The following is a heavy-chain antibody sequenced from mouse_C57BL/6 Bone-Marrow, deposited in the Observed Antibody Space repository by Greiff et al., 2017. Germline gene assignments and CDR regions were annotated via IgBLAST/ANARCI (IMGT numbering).Heavy chain of an antibody. D-gene: IGHD2-4*01. CDR2: IYPGSGST. J-gene: IGHJ3*01. Sequence: QVQLKQPGAELVKPGASVKMSCKASGYTFTSYWITWVKQRPGQGLEWIGDIYPGSGSTNYNEKFKSKATLTVDTSSSTAYMQLSSLTSEDSAVYYCARGDYDYDCAYWGQGTLVTVSA. CDR3: ARGDYDYDCAY. CDR1: GYTFTSYW. V-gene: IGHV1-55*01.